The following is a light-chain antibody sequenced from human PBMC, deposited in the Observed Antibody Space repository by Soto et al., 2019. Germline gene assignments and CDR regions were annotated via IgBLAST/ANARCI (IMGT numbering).Light chain of an antibody. CDR3: QQVDRYPFT. Sequence: DIQLTQSPSFLSASVGDRVTMTCRASLGISGYLAWYQQKPGKVPRLLIYSASTLQSGVPSRFSGSGSGTEFTLTISSLQPEDFASYYCQQVDRYPFTFGGGTKVEI. V-gene: IGKV1-9*01. CDR1: LGISGY. CDR2: SAS. J-gene: IGKJ4*01.